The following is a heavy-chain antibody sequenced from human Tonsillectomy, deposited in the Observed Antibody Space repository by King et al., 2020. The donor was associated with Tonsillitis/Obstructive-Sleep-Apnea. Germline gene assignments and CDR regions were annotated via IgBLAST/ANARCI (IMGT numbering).Heavy chain of an antibody. V-gene: IGHV3-23*04. Sequence: VQLVESGGGLVQPGGSLRLSCAASGFTFSSYAMSWVRQAPGKGLEWVSAISGSGGSTYYEASVKGRFTISRDNSKNTLYLQMNSLRAEDTAVYYCAKVEAYDFWSGYYTFDYWGQGTLVTVSS. J-gene: IGHJ4*02. CDR1: GFTFSSYA. CDR3: AKVEAYDFWSGYYTFDY. CDR2: ISGSGGST. D-gene: IGHD3-3*01.